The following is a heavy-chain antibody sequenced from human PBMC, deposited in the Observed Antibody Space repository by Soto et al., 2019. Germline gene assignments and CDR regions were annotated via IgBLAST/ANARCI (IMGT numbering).Heavy chain of an antibody. V-gene: IGHV4-61*01. CDR1: VGAFSSCSYY. CDR2: IYYSGST. J-gene: IGHJ4*02. D-gene: IGHD3-22*01. Sequence: SEPLSLTCTVSVGAFSSCSYYWSGILLPPLKGMDWIGYIYYSGSTNYNPSLKSRVTISVDTSKNQFSLKLTSVTAADTAVYYCARDLAHHPSDKAYYYDSSGYPQFDYWGQGTLVTVSS. CDR3: ARDLAHHPSDKAYYYDSSGYPQFDY.